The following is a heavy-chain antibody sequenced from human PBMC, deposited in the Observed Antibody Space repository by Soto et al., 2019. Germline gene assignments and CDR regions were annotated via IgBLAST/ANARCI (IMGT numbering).Heavy chain of an antibody. Sequence: PSETLSLTCTVSGGSISSGDYSWSWVRQSPGKGLEWIGHIYNSGITYYNPSLKSRVVISIDTSRNQFSLRLNSLTAADRAVFFCARGVTVFGLVSRFWIDPWGQGTVVTVSS. CDR1: GGSISSGDYS. D-gene: IGHD3-3*01. CDR2: IYNSGIT. J-gene: IGHJ5*02. V-gene: IGHV4-30-4*01. CDR3: ARGVTVFGLVSRFWIDP.